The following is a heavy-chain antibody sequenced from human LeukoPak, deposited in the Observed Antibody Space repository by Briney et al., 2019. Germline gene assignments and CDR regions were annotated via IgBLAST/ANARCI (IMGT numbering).Heavy chain of an antibody. CDR3: ASAFTKSTVNGGY. D-gene: IGHD4-17*01. J-gene: IGHJ4*02. CDR1: GYSISSGYY. V-gene: IGHV4-38-2*01. CDR2: IYHSGST. Sequence: SETLSLTXAVSGYSISSGYYWGWIRQPPGKGLEWSGSIYHSGSTYYNPSLKSRVTISVDTSKNQFSLKLSSVTAADTAVYYCASAFTKSTVNGGYWGQGTLVTVSS.